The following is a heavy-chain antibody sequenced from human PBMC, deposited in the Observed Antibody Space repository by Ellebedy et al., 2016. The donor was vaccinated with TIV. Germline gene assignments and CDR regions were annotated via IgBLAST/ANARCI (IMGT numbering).Heavy chain of an antibody. J-gene: IGHJ5*02. CDR1: GGSISDSS. V-gene: IGHV4-59*01. Sequence: GSLRLSCTVSGGSISDSSWSWIRQAPGKGLEWIAYIHYSGSIDHSPSLKSRLTVSRDTSKNEVSLSVTSVTAADTAVYYCARDRFWGNWRYKGNWLDPWGQGTLVTVSS. CDR2: IHYSGSI. D-gene: IGHD1-1*01. CDR3: ARDRFWGNWRYKGNWLDP.